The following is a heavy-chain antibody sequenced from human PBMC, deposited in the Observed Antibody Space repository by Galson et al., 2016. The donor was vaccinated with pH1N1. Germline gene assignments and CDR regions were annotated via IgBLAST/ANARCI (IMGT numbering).Heavy chain of an antibody. CDR1: GLTFNSYG. CDR2: IGYDGSNK. Sequence: SLRLSCAASGLTFNSYGMHWVRQAPGKGPEWVAFIGYDGSNKYYADSVKGRFTISRDNSKNMLYLQMNSLRTEDTAVYYLAKDRGYSYGRIFDYWGQGALVIVSS. V-gene: IGHV3-30*02. D-gene: IGHD5-12*01. CDR3: AKDRGYSYGRIFDY. J-gene: IGHJ4*02.